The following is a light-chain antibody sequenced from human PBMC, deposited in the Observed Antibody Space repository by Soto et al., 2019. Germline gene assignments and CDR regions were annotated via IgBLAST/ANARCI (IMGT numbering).Light chain of an antibody. Sequence: QLVLTQAASVSGSPGQPITISCTGTSSDVGGYNYVSWYQQHPGKAPKLIIYDVTERPSGVSNRFSGSKSGNTASLTISGLQGDDEADYYCSSYTRQSTVVFGGGTQLTVL. CDR1: SSDVGGYNY. CDR3: SSYTRQSTVV. J-gene: IGLJ7*01. V-gene: IGLV2-14*01. CDR2: DVT.